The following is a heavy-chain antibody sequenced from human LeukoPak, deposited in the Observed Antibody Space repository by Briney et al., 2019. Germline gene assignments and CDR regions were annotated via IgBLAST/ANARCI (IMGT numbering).Heavy chain of an antibody. Sequence: SQTLSLTCAISGDSVSSNRAAWNWIRQSPWRGLEWLGRTYYRSKWYNDYAVSVESRITINPDTYKNQFSLQLNSVTPEDTAVYYCARVLWATVRDAFDIWGQGTMVTVSS. J-gene: IGHJ3*02. CDR2: TYYRSKWYN. D-gene: IGHD1-26*01. V-gene: IGHV6-1*01. CDR3: ARVLWATVRDAFDI. CDR1: GDSVSSNRAA.